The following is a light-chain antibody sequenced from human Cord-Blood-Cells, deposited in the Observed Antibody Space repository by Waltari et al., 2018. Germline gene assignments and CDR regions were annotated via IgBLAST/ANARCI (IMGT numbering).Light chain of an antibody. CDR2: EVS. V-gene: IGLV2-14*01. Sequence: QSALTQPASVSGSPGQSITISCTGTSSDVGGYNYVSWYQQHPGKAPKLMIYEVSNRPSGVSNRFSGSKSGNTASLTISGLQAEDEADYYGSSYTSSSTHVFGTGTKVTVL. J-gene: IGLJ1*01. CDR3: SSYTSSSTHV. CDR1: SSDVGGYNY.